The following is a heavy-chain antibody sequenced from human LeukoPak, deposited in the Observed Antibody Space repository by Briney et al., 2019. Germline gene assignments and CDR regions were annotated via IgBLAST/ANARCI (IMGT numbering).Heavy chain of an antibody. J-gene: IGHJ6*03. CDR1: GGTFSGYY. CDR2: IYYSGST. D-gene: IGHD2-2*01. CDR3: ATQPLRYQLLFPNSDMDV. Sequence: SETLSLTCAVYGGTFSGYYWSWIRQPPGKGLEWIGYIYYSGSTNYNPSLKSRVTISVDTSKNQFSLKLSSVTAADTAVYYCATQPLRYQLLFPNSDMDVWGKGTTVTVSS. V-gene: IGHV4-59*01.